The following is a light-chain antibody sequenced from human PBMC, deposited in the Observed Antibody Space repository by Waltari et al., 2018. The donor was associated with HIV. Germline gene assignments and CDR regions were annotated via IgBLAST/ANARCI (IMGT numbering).Light chain of an antibody. V-gene: IGLV4-60*02. CDR3: GTWDSSTWV. CDR2: LEGGGGY. CDR1: SGHSRNI. Sequence: QPVLTQSSSASASLGSSVKLTCTLTSGHSRNIIAWHQQQPGKAPRYLMKLEGGGGYNKGSGVPARFSRSSSGADRYLTISNLQFEDEADYYCGTWDSSTWVFGGVTKVTVL. J-gene: IGLJ3*02.